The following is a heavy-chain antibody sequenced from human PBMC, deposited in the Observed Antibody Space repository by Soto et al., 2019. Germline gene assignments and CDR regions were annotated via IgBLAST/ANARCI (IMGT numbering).Heavy chain of an antibody. D-gene: IGHD3-22*01. CDR1: GFTFSSYA. V-gene: IGHV3-23*01. J-gene: IGHJ4*02. CDR3: AKDGSSAYFFQPPGYY. CDR2: ISGTGAST. Sequence: PGGSLRLSCAASGFTFSSYAMNWVRQAPGKGLEWVSAISGTGASTYYADSVKGRFTISRDNSKKTLYLQMNSLRAEDTALYYCAKDGSSAYFFQPPGYYWGPGTVVTGSS.